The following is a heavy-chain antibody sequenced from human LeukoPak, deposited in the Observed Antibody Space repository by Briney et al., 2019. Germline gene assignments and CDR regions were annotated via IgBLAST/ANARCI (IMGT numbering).Heavy chain of an antibody. CDR2: ISSGSRRI. CDR3: ARVVLDHF. V-gene: IGHV3-21*06. Sequence: GGSLRLSGAASGFDFSKYTMSWFRQAPGKGLEWVSSISSGSRRIHYADSMRGRFTISRDNAKSSVYLQMHNLRVEDTATYFCARVVLDHFWGRGTLVPVSS. J-gene: IGHJ4*02. CDR1: GFDFSKYT. D-gene: IGHD6-6*01.